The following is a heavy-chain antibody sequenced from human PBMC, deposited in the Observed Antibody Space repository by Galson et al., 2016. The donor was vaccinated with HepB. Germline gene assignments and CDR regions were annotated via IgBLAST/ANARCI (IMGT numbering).Heavy chain of an antibody. CDR1: GDSISNVGRH. CDR3: VILGTAAAVANRRGSVY. Sequence: ETLSLTCTVSGDSISNVGRHWGWFRQSPEVGLEYIASIHSSGTSYYNPSLTSRVTVSADMSRNQFFLSLTSVTAADTDIDYCVILGTAAAVANRRGSVYWGQGTRVTVSS. D-gene: IGHD6-13*01. V-gene: IGHV4-39*01. J-gene: IGHJ4*02. CDR2: IHSSGTS.